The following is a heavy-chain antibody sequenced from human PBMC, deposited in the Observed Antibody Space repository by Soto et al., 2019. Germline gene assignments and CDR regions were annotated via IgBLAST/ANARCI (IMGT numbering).Heavy chain of an antibody. J-gene: IGHJ6*02. V-gene: IGHV4-39*01. CDR2: IYYSGST. CDR1: GGSISSSSYY. D-gene: IGHD6-13*01. Sequence: PSETLSLTCTVSGGSISSSSYYWGWIRQPPGKGLEWIGSIYYSGSTYYNPSLKSRVTISVDTSKNQFSLKLSSVTAADTAVYYCAGGGATNPYSSSWYENYYYYGMDVWGQGTTVTVSS. CDR3: AGGGATNPYSSSWYENYYYYGMDV.